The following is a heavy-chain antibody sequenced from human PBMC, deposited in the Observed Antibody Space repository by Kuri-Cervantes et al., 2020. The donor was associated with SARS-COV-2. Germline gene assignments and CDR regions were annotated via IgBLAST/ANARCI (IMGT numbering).Heavy chain of an antibody. J-gene: IGHJ6*03. Sequence: GESLKISCAASGFTFSSYSMNWVRQAPGKGLEWVSSISSSISYIFYADSVKGRFTISRDNAKNSLYLQMNSLRAEDTAVYYCARDGAARRLSMDVWGKGTTVTVSS. V-gene: IGHV3-21*01. CDR3: ARDGAARRLSMDV. CDR2: ISSSISYI. CDR1: GFTFSSYS. D-gene: IGHD6-6*01.